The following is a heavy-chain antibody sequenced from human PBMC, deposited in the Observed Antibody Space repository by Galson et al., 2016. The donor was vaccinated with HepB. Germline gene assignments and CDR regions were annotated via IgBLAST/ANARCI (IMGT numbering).Heavy chain of an antibody. J-gene: IGHJ3*02. CDR2: VIPSFGTV. V-gene: IGHV1-69*13. CDR1: GGTFSNQA. Sequence: SVKVSCKASGGTFSNQAISWVRQAPGQGLEWVGGVIPSFGTVNTAQKFQGRATITADESTSTAYMELRSLRSEDTAVYYCAKMWEGIAVVHDASDIWGQGTTVTVSS. D-gene: IGHD6-19*01. CDR3: AKMWEGIAVVHDASDI.